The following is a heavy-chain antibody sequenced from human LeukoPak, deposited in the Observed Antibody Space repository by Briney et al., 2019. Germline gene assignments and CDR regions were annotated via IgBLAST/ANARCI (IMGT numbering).Heavy chain of an antibody. Sequence: ASVKVSCKASGYTSTGYYMHWVRQAPGQGLEWKGWNNPNSGGTNYAQTFQGWVTMTRDTSISTAYMELSRLRSDDTAVYYCARGANDDYGDSHWFDPWGQGTLVTVSS. V-gene: IGHV1-2*04. CDR1: GYTSTGYY. D-gene: IGHD4-17*01. CDR2: NNPNSGGT. J-gene: IGHJ5*02. CDR3: ARGANDDYGDSHWFDP.